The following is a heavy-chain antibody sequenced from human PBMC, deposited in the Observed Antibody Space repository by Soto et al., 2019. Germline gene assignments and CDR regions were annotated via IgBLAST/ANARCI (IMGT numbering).Heavy chain of an antibody. CDR1: GFTFSSYG. D-gene: IGHD2-15*01. V-gene: IGHV3-33*01. Sequence: QVQLVESGGGVVQPGRSLRLSCAASGFTFSSYGMHWVRQAPGKGLEGVAVIWYDGSNKYYADSVKGRFTISRDNSKNTLYLQMNSLRAEDTAVYYCARKYCSGGSCQTPDFDYWGQGTLVTVSS. CDR2: IWYDGSNK. CDR3: ARKYCSGGSCQTPDFDY. J-gene: IGHJ4*02.